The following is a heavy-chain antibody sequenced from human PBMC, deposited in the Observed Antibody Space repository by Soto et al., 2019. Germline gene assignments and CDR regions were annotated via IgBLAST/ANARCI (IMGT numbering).Heavy chain of an antibody. Sequence: LSLTCTVSGGSISSYYWSWIRQPPGKGLEWIGYIYYSGSTNYNPSLKSRVTISVDTSKNQFSLKLSSVTAADTAVYYCARANDLDVFDIWGQGTMVTVSS. CDR1: GGSISSYY. V-gene: IGHV4-59*01. CDR2: IYYSGST. CDR3: ARANDLDVFDI. J-gene: IGHJ3*02.